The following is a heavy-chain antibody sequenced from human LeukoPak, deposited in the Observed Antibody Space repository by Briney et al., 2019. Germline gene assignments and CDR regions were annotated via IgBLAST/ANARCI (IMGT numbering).Heavy chain of an antibody. J-gene: IGHJ4*02. CDR3: AKDYMWELLFDY. D-gene: IGHD1-26*01. CDR1: GFMFRDAA. V-gene: IGHV3-23*01. CDR2: IASSGLNA. Sequence: GGSLRLSCAASGFMFRDAAMTWVRQAPGKGLEWVSLIASSGLNAYYADSVKGRFTISRDNSKNTLYLQMNSLRAEDTAVYYCAKDYMWELLFDYWGQGSLVTVSS.